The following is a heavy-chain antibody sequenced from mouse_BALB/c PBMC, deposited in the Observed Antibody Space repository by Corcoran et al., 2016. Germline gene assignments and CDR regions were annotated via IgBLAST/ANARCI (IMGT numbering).Heavy chain of an antibody. D-gene: IGHD1-1*01. Sequence: QIQLVQSGPELKKPGETVKISCKASGYTFTNYGMNWVKQAPGKGLKWMGWINTYTGEPTYADDFKGRFAFSLETSASTAYLQINNLKNEDMATYFCARGGTTPFAYWGQGTLVTVSA. J-gene: IGHJ3*01. CDR3: ARGGTTPFAY. CDR2: INTYTGEP. CDR1: GYTFTNYG. V-gene: IGHV9-1*02.